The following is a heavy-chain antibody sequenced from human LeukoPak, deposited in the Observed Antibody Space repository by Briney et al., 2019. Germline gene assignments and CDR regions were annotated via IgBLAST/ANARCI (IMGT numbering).Heavy chain of an antibody. Sequence: PSETLSLTCTVSGGSLTSHNYYWGCIRQPPGKPLEWLGTIYHTGVTFRNSSLMSRLTMSVDTSREQFSLDLTSVTAEDTAVYYCARASYSGLAVYWGQGTLVSVSS. J-gene: IGHJ4*02. CDR1: GGSLTSHNYY. CDR2: IYHTGVT. V-gene: IGHV4-39*01. D-gene: IGHD6-19*01. CDR3: ARASYSGLAVY.